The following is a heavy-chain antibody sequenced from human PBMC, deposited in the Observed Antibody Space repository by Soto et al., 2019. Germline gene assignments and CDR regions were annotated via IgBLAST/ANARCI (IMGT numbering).Heavy chain of an antibody. CDR3: ARDTAHGGNTPYFDY. J-gene: IGHJ4*02. CDR2: ISYDGSNK. CDR1: GFTFSSYA. D-gene: IGHD2-15*01. V-gene: IGHV3-30-3*01. Sequence: PGGSLRLSCAASGFTFSSYAMHWVRQAPGKGLEWVAVISYDGSNKYYADSVKGRFTISRDNSKNTLYLQMNSLRAEDTAVYYCARDTAHGGNTPYFDYWGQGTLVTVSS.